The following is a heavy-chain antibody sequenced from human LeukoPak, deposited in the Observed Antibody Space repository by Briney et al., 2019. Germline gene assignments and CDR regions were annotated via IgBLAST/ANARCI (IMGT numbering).Heavy chain of an antibody. V-gene: IGHV3-9*03. CDR3: AKSSKDPYYYYYMDV. CDR1: GFTFDDYA. CDR2: ISGNSGSI. D-gene: IGHD4-11*01. J-gene: IGHJ6*03. Sequence: PGGSLRLSCAASGFTFDDYAIHWVRQAPGKGLEWVSGISGNSGSIGYADSVEGRFTISRENAKNSLYLQMHSLRAEDMALYYCAKSSKDPYYYYYMDVWGKGTTVTVSS.